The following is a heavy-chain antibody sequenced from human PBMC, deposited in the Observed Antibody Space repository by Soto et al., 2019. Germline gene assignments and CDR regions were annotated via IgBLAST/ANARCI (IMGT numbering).Heavy chain of an antibody. CDR2: ISYDGSNK. Sequence: GGSLRLSCAASGFTFSSYGMHWVRQAPGKGLEWVAVISYDGSNKYYADSVKGRFTISRDNSKNTLYLQMNSLRAEDTAVYYCAKTPAYYYGSGEDIDYFDYWGQGTLVTVSS. J-gene: IGHJ4*02. V-gene: IGHV3-30*18. CDR1: GFTFSSYG. D-gene: IGHD3-10*01. CDR3: AKTPAYYYGSGEDIDYFDY.